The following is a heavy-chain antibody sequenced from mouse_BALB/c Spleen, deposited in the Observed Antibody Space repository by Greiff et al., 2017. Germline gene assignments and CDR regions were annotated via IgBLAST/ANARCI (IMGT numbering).Heavy chain of an antibody. Sequence: EVQLQQSGAELVKPGASVKLSCTASGFNIKDIYMHWVKQRPEQGLAWIGRIDPANGNTKYDPKFQGKATITADTSSNTAYLQLSSLTSEDTAVYYCARDYGSSWFAYGGQGTLVTDSA. D-gene: IGHD1-1*01. CDR1: GFNIKDIY. J-gene: IGHJ3*01. CDR3: ARDYGSSWFAY. V-gene: IGHV14-3*02. CDR2: IDPANGNT.